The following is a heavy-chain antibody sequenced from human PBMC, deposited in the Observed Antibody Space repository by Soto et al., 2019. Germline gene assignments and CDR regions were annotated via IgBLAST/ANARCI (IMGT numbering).Heavy chain of an antibody. J-gene: IGHJ6*03. V-gene: IGHV1-8*01. Sequence: SVKVSCKASGYTFTSYDINWVRQATGQGLEWMGWMNPNSGNTGYAQKFQGRVTMTRNTSISTAYMELSSLRSEDTAVYYCARRALGYYDILTGYSRAPYYYYMDVWGKGTTVTVSS. CDR1: GYTFTSYD. D-gene: IGHD3-9*01. CDR2: MNPNSGNT. CDR3: ARRALGYYDILTGYSRAPYYYYMDV.